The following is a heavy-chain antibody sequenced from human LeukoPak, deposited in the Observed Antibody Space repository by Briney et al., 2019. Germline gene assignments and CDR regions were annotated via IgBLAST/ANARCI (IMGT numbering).Heavy chain of an antibody. CDR3: AKCRRGILMVYAMAYYFDY. Sequence: GGSLRLSCAASGFTFSSYAMSWVRQAPGKGLEWASAISGSGGSTYYADSVKGRFTISRDNSKNTLYLQMNSLRAEDTAVYYCAKCRRGILMVYAMAYYFDYWGQGTLVTVSS. J-gene: IGHJ4*02. CDR1: GFTFSSYA. V-gene: IGHV3-23*01. D-gene: IGHD2-8*01. CDR2: ISGSGGST.